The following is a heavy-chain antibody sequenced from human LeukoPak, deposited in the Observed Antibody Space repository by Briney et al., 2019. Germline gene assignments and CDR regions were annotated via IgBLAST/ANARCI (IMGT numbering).Heavy chain of an antibody. CDR3: ARVGSDWNDVRYNWFDP. CDR2: IFQSGST. D-gene: IGHD1-1*01. V-gene: IGHV4-30-2*01. Sequence: SETLSLTCTVSGGSISSGDYYWSWIRQPPGKGLEWIGYIFQSGSTYYNPSLKSRVTISVDRSKNQFSLKLSSVTAADTAVYYCARVGSDWNDVRYNWFDPWGQGTLVTVS. CDR1: GGSISSGDYY. J-gene: IGHJ5*02.